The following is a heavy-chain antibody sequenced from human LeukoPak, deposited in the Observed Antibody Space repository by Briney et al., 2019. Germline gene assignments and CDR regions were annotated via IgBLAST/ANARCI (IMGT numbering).Heavy chain of an antibody. CDR2: INPSGGST. D-gene: IGHD3-3*01. CDR3: AKKTGGPSGFDP. J-gene: IGHJ5*02. V-gene: IGHV1-46*01. Sequence: ASVKVSCKASGYTFTSHYMHWVRQAPGQGLEWMGIINPSGGSTSYAQKFQGRVTMTRDMSTSTVYMELSSLRCEDTAVYYCAKKTGGPSGFDPWARELWSPSPQ. CDR1: GYTFTSHY.